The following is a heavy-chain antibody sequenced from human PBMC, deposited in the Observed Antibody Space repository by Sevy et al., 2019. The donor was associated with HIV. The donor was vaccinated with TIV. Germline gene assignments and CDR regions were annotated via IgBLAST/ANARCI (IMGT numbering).Heavy chain of an antibody. D-gene: IGHD6-13*01. CDR3: ATHAGIAAAGRVFDY. CDR1: GFTFSDHY. J-gene: IGHJ4*02. Sequence: GGSLRLSCVASGFTFSDHYMEWVRQAPGKGLEWVGRTRNKADAYTTEYAASVKGRFTISRDESKNSLYVQMNSLKAEDTDVYYCATHAGIAAAGRVFDYWGQGTLVTVSS. CDR2: TRNKADAYTT. V-gene: IGHV3-72*01.